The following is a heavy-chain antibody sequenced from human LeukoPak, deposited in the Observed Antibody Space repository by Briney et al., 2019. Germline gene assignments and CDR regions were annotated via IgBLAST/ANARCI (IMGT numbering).Heavy chain of an antibody. CDR3: ARGGSL. CDR2: MNQDGSEK. D-gene: IGHD1-26*01. CDR1: GFTFSSYW. V-gene: IGHV3-7*01. J-gene: IGHJ4*02. Sequence: GGSLRLSFAASGFTFSSYWMSWVRQAPGKGLEWVANMNQDGSEKYYVDSVRGRFTISRDNAKNSLYLQMNSLRVEDTAVYYCARGGSLGGQGTLVTVSS.